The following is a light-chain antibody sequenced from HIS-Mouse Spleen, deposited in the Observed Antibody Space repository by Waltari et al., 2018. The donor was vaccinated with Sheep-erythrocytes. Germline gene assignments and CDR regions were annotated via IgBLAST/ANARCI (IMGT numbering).Light chain of an antibody. V-gene: IGLV3-1*01. J-gene: IGLJ2*01. CDR2: QDS. CDR1: KLGDKY. CDR3: QAWDSSTAWNVV. Sequence: SYELTQPPSVSVSPGQTASITCSGDKLGDKYACWYQQKPGQSPVLVIYQDSKRPSGIPGRLSGSNSGNTATLTISGTQAMDEADYYCQAWDSSTAWNVVFGGGTKLTVL.